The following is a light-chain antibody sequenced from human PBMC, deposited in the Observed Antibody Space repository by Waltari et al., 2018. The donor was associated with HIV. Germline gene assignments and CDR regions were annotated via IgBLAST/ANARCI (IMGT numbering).Light chain of an antibody. CDR2: AAS. CDR3: QQYGSSPPIT. Sequence: EIVLTQSPGTLSLSPGERAILSCRASQSLSSNYLAWYQEKPGQAPRLLIYAASSRASGIPDRFSGSGAGTDFTLTIGRLEPEDFAVYYCQQYGSSPPITFGQGTRLEIK. J-gene: IGKJ5*01. V-gene: IGKV3-20*01. CDR1: QSLSSNY.